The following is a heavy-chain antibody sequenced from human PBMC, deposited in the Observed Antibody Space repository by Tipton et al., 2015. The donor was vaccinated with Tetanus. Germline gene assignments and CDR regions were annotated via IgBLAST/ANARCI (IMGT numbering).Heavy chain of an antibody. J-gene: IGHJ4*02. CDR2: IYTSGST. V-gene: IGHV4-4*07. CDR3: ARGWGSSCYYFDY. D-gene: IGHD6-13*01. CDR1: GDSISSFY. Sequence: GLVKPSETLSLTCSVSGDSISSFYWSWIRQPAGKGLEWIGRIYTSGSTNYNPSLKSRVTMSVDTSKRQFSLKLNSETAADTAVYYCARGWGSSCYYFDYWGQGILVTVSS.